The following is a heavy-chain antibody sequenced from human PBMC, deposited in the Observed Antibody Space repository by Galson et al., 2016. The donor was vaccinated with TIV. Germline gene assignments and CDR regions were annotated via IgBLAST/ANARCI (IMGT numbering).Heavy chain of an antibody. J-gene: IGHJ3*01. D-gene: IGHD3-3*01. Sequence: SVKVSCKASGYTFTKYALHWLRQAPGQRLEWMGWVSGGSGNTKYSQKFRGKVSLTRDSSANTAYMALSSLRSEDTAVYYCARFCSGESCSSVNGFDLWCQGTKVFVSS. CDR1: GYTFTKYA. CDR2: VSGGSGNT. V-gene: IGHV1-3*01. CDR3: ARFCSGESCSSVNGFDL.